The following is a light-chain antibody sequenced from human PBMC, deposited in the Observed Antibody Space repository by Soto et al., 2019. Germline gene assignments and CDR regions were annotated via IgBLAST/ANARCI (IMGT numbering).Light chain of an antibody. J-gene: IGLJ2*01. CDR1: SSDVGGYNY. V-gene: IGLV2-14*01. CDR2: DVR. CDR3: SSYTSSSTVI. Sequence: QSALTQPASVSGSPGQSITISCTGTSSDVGGYNYISWYQQHPGKAPKFIIYDVRNRPSGVSNRFSGSRSGNTASLTISGLQAEDEADYSCSSYTSSSTVIFGGGTKLTVL.